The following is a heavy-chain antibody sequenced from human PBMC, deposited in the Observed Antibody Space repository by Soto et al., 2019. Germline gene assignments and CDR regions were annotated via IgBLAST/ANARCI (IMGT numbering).Heavy chain of an antibody. D-gene: IGHD6-13*01. CDR3: AMDLAAAGPFDC. Sequence: QVQLVQSGDEVKKPGASVKVSCKASGYTFTNYAFIWVRQAPGQGLEWMGWISAYNGNTNYPQKLQGRVTMTTDTSTSTAYMELRSLRSDDTDVYYCAMDLAAAGPFDCCGQVTLVNVSS. V-gene: IGHV1-18*01. CDR2: ISAYNGNT. J-gene: IGHJ4*02. CDR1: GYTFTNYA.